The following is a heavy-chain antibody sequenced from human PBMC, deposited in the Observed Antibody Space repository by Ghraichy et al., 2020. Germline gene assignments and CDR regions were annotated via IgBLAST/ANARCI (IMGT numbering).Heavy chain of an antibody. CDR1: GGSISSSSYY. CDR2: IYYSGST. V-gene: IGHV4-39*01. Sequence: SETLSLTCTVSGGSISSSSYYWGWIRQPPGKGLEWIGSIYYSGSTYYNPSLKSRVTISVDTSKNQFSLKLSSVTAADTAVYYCARHGIRVRTTVTPFDYWGQGTLVPVSS. CDR3: ARHGIRVRTTVTPFDY. J-gene: IGHJ4*02. D-gene: IGHD4-17*01.